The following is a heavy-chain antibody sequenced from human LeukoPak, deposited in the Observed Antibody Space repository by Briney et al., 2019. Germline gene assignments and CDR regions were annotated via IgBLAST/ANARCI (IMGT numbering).Heavy chain of an antibody. CDR3: AREREYSSTPLFDY. CDR1: GDSVSSNNAA. D-gene: IGHD6-13*01. V-gene: IGHV6-1*01. CDR2: TYCRSRCYN. J-gene: IGHJ4*02. Sequence: SQTLSLTCAISGDSVSSNNAAWNWIRQSPSRGLEWLGRTYCRSRCYNDYAVSVKSRITINPDTSKNQFSLQLNSVTPEDTAVYYCAREREYSSTPLFDYWGQGTLVTASS.